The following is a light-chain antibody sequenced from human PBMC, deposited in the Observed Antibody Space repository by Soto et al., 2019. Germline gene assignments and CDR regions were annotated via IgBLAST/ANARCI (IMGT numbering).Light chain of an antibody. Sequence: DIQMTQSASSLSASVEDRVIITCRASQSISNHLNLYKQKPGKAPKLLIFAASSLQSGVPSRFSGSRSGPDFTLTLSSLQPEDFATYYCQQSYSSPPTFGQGTKVDIK. J-gene: IGKJ1*01. CDR1: QSISNH. CDR3: QQSYSSPPT. CDR2: AAS. V-gene: IGKV1-39*01.